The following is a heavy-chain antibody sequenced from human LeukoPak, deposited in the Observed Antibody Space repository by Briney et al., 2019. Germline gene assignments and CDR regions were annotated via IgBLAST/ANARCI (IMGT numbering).Heavy chain of an antibody. V-gene: IGHV3-66*02. J-gene: IGHJ4*02. Sequence: PGGSLRLSCAASGFTVSNNYMSWVRQAPGKGLEWVSVIYSGGSTYYADSVKGRFTISRGKSKNTLYLQMNSLRAEDTAVYYCARVPNYDFWSGYLDYWGQGTLVTVSS. D-gene: IGHD3-3*01. CDR2: IYSGGST. CDR3: ARVPNYDFWSGYLDY. CDR1: GFTVSNNY.